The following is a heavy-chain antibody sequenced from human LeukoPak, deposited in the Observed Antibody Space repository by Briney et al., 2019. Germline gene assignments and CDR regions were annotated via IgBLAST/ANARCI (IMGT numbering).Heavy chain of an antibody. V-gene: IGHV3-53*01. CDR3: AGGNSGSYHYYYYYMDV. J-gene: IGHJ6*03. D-gene: IGHD1-26*01. CDR2: IYSGGST. CDR1: GFTVSSNY. Sequence: GGSLRLSCAASGFTVSSNYMSWVRQAPGKGLEWVSVIYSGGSTYYADSVKGRFTISRDNSKNTLYLQMNSLRAEDTAVYYCAGGNSGSYHYYYYYMDVWGKGTTVTVSS.